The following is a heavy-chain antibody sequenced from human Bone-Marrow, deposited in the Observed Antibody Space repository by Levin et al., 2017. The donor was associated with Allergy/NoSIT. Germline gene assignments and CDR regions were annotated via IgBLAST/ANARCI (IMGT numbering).Heavy chain of an antibody. CDR3: ARSPGGSHFDY. J-gene: IGHJ4*02. Sequence: SVKVSCKASGDSFSPYTISWVRQAPGQGLQGMVRIIPTLDIQNYAETFQGRITITSDKSTRTSYLKLSSLTSEDTGVYYCARSPGGSHFDYWGQGTLVTVSS. CDR2: IIPTLDIQ. D-gene: IGHD5-12*01. V-gene: IGHV1-69*02. CDR1: GDSFSPYT.